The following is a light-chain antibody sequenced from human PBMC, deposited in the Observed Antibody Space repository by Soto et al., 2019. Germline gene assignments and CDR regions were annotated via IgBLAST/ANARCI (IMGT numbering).Light chain of an antibody. CDR3: QQYGSSPT. J-gene: IGKJ5*01. Sequence: EIVLTQSPGTLSLSPGESATLSCRASQSVSSSYLAWYQQKPGQAPRLLIYGASSRATGIPDRFSGSGSGTDFTLTISRLEPEDFAVYYCQQYGSSPTFGRGTRLEIK. CDR2: GAS. V-gene: IGKV3-20*01. CDR1: QSVSSSY.